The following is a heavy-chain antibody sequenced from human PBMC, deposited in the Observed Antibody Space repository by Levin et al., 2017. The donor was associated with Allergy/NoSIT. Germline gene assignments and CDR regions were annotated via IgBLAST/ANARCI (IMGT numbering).Heavy chain of an antibody. CDR1: DGSLSGYY. V-gene: IGHV4-34*01. CDR2: INHSGNT. D-gene: IGHD3-3*01. CDR3: VRIAKRDYTDLYYGMDV. J-gene: IGHJ6*02. Sequence: RASETLSLTCAVYDGSLSGYYWTWIRQPPGKGLEWIGEINHSGNTNYNPSLRSRVTISLGSSKNQFSLKVRSVTAADTGVYYCVRIAKRDYTDLYYGMDVWGQGTTVAVSS.